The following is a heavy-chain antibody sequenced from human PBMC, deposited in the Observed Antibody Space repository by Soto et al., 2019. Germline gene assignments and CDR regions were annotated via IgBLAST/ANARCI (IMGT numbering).Heavy chain of an antibody. CDR2: MNPNSGNT. CDR3: ARMYYVSSGYSTGLYYYYGMDV. Sequence: ASVKVSCKASGYTFTSYDINWVRQATGQGLEWMGWMNPNSGNTAYAQKFQGRVTMTRNTSISTAYMELSSLRSEDTAVYYCARMYYVSSGYSTGLYYYYGMDVWGQGTTVTVSS. V-gene: IGHV1-8*01. D-gene: IGHD3-22*01. J-gene: IGHJ6*02. CDR1: GYTFTSYD.